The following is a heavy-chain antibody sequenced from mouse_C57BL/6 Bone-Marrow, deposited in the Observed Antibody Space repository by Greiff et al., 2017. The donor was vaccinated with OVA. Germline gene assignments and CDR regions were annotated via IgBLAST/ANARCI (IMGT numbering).Heavy chain of an antibody. Sequence: VKLQESGPELVKPGASVKISCKASGYAFSSSWMNWVKQRPGKGLEWIGRIYPGDGDTNYNGKFKGKATLTADKSSSTAYMQLSSLTSEDSAVYFCLYYYGSSYWYFDVWGTGTTVPVSS. CDR3: LYYYGSSYWYFDV. J-gene: IGHJ1*03. CDR1: GYAFSSSW. D-gene: IGHD1-1*01. CDR2: IYPGDGDT. V-gene: IGHV1-82*01.